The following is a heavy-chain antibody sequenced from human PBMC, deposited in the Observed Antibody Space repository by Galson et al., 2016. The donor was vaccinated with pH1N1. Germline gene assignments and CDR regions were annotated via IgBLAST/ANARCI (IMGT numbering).Heavy chain of an antibody. D-gene: IGHD4-17*01. Sequence: SLRLSCAASGFTFDDYAMHWVRQAPGKGLEWVSGISWNSGSIGYADSVKGRFTISRDNAKNSLYLQMNSLRAEDTALYYCAKSHYDDYVGHFDCWGQGTLVTVSS. CDR2: ISWNSGSI. CDR1: GFTFDDYA. V-gene: IGHV3-9*01. CDR3: AKSHYDDYVGHFDC. J-gene: IGHJ4*02.